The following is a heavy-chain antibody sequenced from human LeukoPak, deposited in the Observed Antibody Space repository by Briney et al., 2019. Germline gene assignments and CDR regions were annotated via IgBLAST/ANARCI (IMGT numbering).Heavy chain of an antibody. CDR3: ARLAAGSYYFDH. J-gene: IGHJ4*02. Sequence: GGSLRLSCAASGFPFSRYWMSWVRQAPGKGLEWVANIKPDGSEKHYVDSVKGRFTFYRDNAKNSLYLQMNGLRAEDMAVYYCARLAAGSYYFDHWGQGTLVTVSS. V-gene: IGHV3-7*04. D-gene: IGHD6-13*01. CDR2: IKPDGSEK. CDR1: GFPFSRYW.